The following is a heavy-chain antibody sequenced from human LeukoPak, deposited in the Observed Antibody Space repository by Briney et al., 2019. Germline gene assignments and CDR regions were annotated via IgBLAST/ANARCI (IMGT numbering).Heavy chain of an antibody. CDR3: ARGAYNWNYGGYYYYMDV. V-gene: IGHV1-8*03. CDR1: GYTFTSYD. D-gene: IGHD1-7*01. J-gene: IGHJ6*03. CDR2: MNPNSGNT. Sequence: ASVKASCKASGYTFTSYDINWVRQATGQGLEWMGWMNPNSGNTGYAQKFQGRVTITRNTSISTAYMELSSLRSEDTAVYYCARGAYNWNYGGYYYYMDVWGKGTTVTVSS.